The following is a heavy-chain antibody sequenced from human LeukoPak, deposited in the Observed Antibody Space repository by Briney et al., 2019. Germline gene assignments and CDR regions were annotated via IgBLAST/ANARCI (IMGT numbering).Heavy chain of an antibody. CDR1: GYTFTSYG. CDR2: IIPILGIA. J-gene: IGHJ4*02. D-gene: IGHD2-2*01. V-gene: IGHV1-69*04. CDR3: ARGLYCSSTSCYFRFDY. Sequence: SVKVSCKASGYTFTSYGISWVRQAPGQGLEWMGRIIPILGIANYTQKFQGRVTITADKSTSTAYMELSSLRSEDTAVYYCARGLYCSSTSCYFRFDYWGQGTLVTVSS.